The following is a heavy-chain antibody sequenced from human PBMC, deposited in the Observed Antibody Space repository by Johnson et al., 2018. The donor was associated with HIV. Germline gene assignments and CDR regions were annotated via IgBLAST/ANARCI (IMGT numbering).Heavy chain of an antibody. J-gene: IGHJ3*02. Sequence: MQLVESGGGVVQPGRSLRLSCAASGFTFHDSYMRWIRQAPGKGLEWVSGINWNGGSPVYSDSVNGRFTISRDNAKNSLYLQMNSLRAEDTALYYFARGYTAMGYDAFDIWGQGTMVTVSS. CDR3: ARGYTAMGYDAFDI. CDR2: INWNGGSP. D-gene: IGHD5-18*01. V-gene: IGHV3-20*04. CDR1: GFTFHDSY.